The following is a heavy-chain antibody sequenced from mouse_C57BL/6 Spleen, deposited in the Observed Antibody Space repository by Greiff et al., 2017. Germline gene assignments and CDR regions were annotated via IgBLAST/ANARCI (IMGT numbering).Heavy chain of an antibody. CDR2: IDPSVSYT. Sequence: QVQLLQPGAELVKPGASVKLSCKASGFTFTSYSMPWVKQTPGQGLEWIGEIDPSVSYTNYPQKFKGKSTLTVDTSSSTIYMQLSSLTSEDAAVYYCATSPLPPYAYWGQGTLVTVSA. J-gene: IGHJ3*01. CDR3: ATSPLPPYAY. D-gene: IGHD2-10*01. CDR1: GFTFTSYS. V-gene: IGHV1-50*01.